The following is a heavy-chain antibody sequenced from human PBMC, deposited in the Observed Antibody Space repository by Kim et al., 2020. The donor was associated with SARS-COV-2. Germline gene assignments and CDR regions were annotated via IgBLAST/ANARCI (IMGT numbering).Heavy chain of an antibody. D-gene: IGHD2-8*01. Sequence: GGSLRLSCAASGFTLSIHAMNWVRQAPGKGLEWVSHISRSGGPIYYADSVRGRFTVSRDNAENSMFLQMSGLRADDSAVYYCATHGGIALDGAWTSLDPGYWGQGALVTVSS. J-gene: IGHJ4*02. CDR1: GFTLSIHA. CDR3: ATHGGIALDGAWTSLDPGY. V-gene: IGHV3-48*04. CDR2: ISRSGGPI.